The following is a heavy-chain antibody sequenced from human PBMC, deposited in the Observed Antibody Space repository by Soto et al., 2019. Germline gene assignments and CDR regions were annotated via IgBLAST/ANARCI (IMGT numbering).Heavy chain of an antibody. V-gene: IGHV4-34*01. Sequence: PSETLSLTCAVYGGSFSGYYWSWIRQPPGKGLEWIGEINHSGSTNYNPSLKSRVTITADKSTSTAYMELSSLRSEDPAVYYCGRDREGAYGSGGLDVWGKGTTVTVSS. CDR3: GRDREGAYGSGGLDV. CDR1: GGSFSGYY. CDR2: INHSGST. J-gene: IGHJ6*04. D-gene: IGHD3-10*01.